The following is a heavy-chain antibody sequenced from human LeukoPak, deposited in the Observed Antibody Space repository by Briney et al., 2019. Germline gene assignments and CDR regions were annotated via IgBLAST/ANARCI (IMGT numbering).Heavy chain of an antibody. CDR1: GGSISSGSYY. Sequence: SETLSLTCTVSGGSISSGSYYWSWIRQPAGKGLEWIGRIYTSGSTNYNPSLKSRVTISVDTSKNQLSLKLSSVTAADTGVYFCAGDGGWSGSDGFDILGQGTMVTVSS. D-gene: IGHD3-3*01. CDR2: IYTSGST. V-gene: IGHV4-61*02. CDR3: AGDGGWSGSDGFDI. J-gene: IGHJ3*02.